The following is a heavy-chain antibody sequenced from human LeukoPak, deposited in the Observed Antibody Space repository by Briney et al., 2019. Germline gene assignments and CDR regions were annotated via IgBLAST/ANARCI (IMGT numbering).Heavy chain of an antibody. D-gene: IGHD6-13*01. J-gene: IGHJ4*02. V-gene: IGHV5-51*01. CDR1: GSRFTTYW. CDR2: IYPGDSDT. CDR3: ARLGSSWQMGIGY. Sequence: GEPLQISCQGSGSRFTTYWIGWARQIPGKGLEWMGIIYPGDSDTRYSPSFQGQVTISADKSISTAYLQWSSLKASDTAIYYCARLGSSWQMGIGYWGQGTLVTVSS.